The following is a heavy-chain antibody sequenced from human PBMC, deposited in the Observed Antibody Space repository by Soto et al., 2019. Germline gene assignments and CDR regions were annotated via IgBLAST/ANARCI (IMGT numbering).Heavy chain of an antibody. J-gene: IGHJ4*02. CDR2: IYIGGTI. Sequence: EVQLVESGGGLVQPGGSLRLSCAPSGLTVSSNYMSWVRQAPGKGLEWVAVIYIGGTIYYADSVKGRFTISRDNLRNTLYLLMNSLRAEDTAVYYCARGPIPDGGNSEAVFDYWGQGTLVTVSS. CDR3: ARGPIPDGGNSEAVFDY. D-gene: IGHD2-21*02. CDR1: GLTVSSNY. V-gene: IGHV3-66*01.